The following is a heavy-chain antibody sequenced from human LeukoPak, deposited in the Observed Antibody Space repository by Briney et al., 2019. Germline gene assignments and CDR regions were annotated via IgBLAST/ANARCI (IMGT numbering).Heavy chain of an antibody. V-gene: IGHV3-21*01. J-gene: IGHJ4*02. CDR1: GFTFSSYN. CDR2: ISSSSSYI. CDR3: ARDPALVAATPYYFDY. Sequence: GGALRISFAAPGFTFSSYNMNWVRQAPGKGLEWGSSISSSSSYIYYADSVKGRFTISRDNAKNSLYLQMNSLRAEDTAVYYCARDPALVAATPYYFDYWGQGTLVTVSS. D-gene: IGHD2-15*01.